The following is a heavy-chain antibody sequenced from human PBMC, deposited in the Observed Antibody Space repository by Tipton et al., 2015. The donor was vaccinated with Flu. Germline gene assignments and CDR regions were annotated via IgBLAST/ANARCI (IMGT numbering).Heavy chain of an antibody. D-gene: IGHD3-10*01. J-gene: IGHJ5*02. CDR1: GGSISSSSYY. V-gene: IGHV4-39*07. Sequence: TLSLTCTVSGGSISSSSYYWGWIRQPPGKGLEWIGSIYYSGSTYCNPSLKSRVTISVDTSKNQFSLKLSSVTAADTAVYYCAREVLLWFREFVPWGQGTLVTVSS. CDR3: AREVLLWFREFVP. CDR2: IYYSGST.